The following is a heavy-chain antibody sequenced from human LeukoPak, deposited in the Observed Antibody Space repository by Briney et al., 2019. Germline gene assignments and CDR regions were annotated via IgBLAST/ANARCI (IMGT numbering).Heavy chain of an antibody. CDR2: INPKSGDT. J-gene: IGHJ5*02. V-gene: IGHV1-2*06. CDR3: GRGIQSFDP. Sequence: ASVKVSCKASGYTFTAYYMHWVRQAPGQGLEWMGRINPKSGDTNYAQKFQDRVTMTRDTSMSTAYMEISMLRYDDTAVYYCGRGIQSFDPWGQGTLVTVSS. CDR1: GYTFTAYY.